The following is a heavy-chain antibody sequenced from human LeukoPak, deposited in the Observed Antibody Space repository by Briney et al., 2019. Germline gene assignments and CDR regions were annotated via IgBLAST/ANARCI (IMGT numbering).Heavy chain of an antibody. Sequence: ASVKVSCKASGYTFTSYDINWVRQATGQGLEWMGWMNPNSGNTGYAQKFQGRVTITRNTSISTAYMELSSLRSDDTAVYYCTRERSGSCNGTSCFTGARDAFDIWGQGTMVTVSS. CDR1: GYTFTSYD. J-gene: IGHJ3*02. V-gene: IGHV1-8*03. D-gene: IGHD2-2*02. CDR3: TRERSGSCNGTSCFTGARDAFDI. CDR2: MNPNSGNT.